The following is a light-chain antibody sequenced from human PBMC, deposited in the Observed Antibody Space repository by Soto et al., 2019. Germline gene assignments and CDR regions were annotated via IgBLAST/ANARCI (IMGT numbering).Light chain of an antibody. J-gene: IGLJ1*01. CDR2: GND. CDR3: QSYDSSLRGHV. Sequence: QSVLTQPPSVSGAPGQRVTISCTGSSSNIEAAYDVHWYQHLPGTAPKLLIYGNDNRPSGVPDRFSGSKSGTSASLGISGLQAEDEADYYCQSYDSSLRGHVFGSGTKVTVL. V-gene: IGLV1-40*01. CDR1: SSNIEAAYD.